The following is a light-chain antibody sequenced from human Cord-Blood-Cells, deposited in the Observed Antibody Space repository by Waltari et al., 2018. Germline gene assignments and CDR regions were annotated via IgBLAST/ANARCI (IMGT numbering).Light chain of an antibody. CDR2: EGS. CDR1: SSDVGSYNL. V-gene: IGLV2-23*01. J-gene: IGLJ2*01. CDR3: CSYAGSSTVV. Sequence: QSALSQPASVSGSPGQLITISCTGTSSDVGSYNLVSWYKQHPGKAPKPMIYEGSKRPSGVSNRFSGSKSGNTASLTISGLQAEDEADYYCCSYAGSSTVVFGGGTKLTVL.